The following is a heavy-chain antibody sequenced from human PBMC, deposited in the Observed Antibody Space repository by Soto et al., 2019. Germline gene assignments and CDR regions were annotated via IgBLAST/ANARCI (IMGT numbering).Heavy chain of an antibody. CDR3: ARAGGLLVDY. D-gene: IGHD1-26*01. Sequence: QVQLVESGGGVGQPGRSLRLSCAASGFMFSSYAMHWVRQAPGKGLEWVAVQTYDGSNKYYADSVKGRFTISRDNSKNTLYLQMNSLRAEDTAGYYCARAGGLLVDYWGQGTLVTVSS. CDR2: QTYDGSNK. CDR1: GFMFSSYA. V-gene: IGHV3-30-3*01. J-gene: IGHJ4*02.